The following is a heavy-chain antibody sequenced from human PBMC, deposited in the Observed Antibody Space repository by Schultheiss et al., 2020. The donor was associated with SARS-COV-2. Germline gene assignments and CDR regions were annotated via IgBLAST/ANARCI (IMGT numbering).Heavy chain of an antibody. D-gene: IGHD3-10*01. CDR1: GFSLSTSGVG. V-gene: IGHV2-70*11. J-gene: IGHJ4*02. CDR3: ARIRSGYYYGSGSSYYFDS. CDR2: IDWNDDK. Sequence: SGPTLVKPTQTLTLTCTFSGFSLSTSGVGVGWIRQPPGKALEWLARIDWNDDKYYSTSLKTRLTLSKDTSKNQVVLTMTNMDPVDTATYYCARIRSGYYYGSGSSYYFDSWGQGALVTVSS.